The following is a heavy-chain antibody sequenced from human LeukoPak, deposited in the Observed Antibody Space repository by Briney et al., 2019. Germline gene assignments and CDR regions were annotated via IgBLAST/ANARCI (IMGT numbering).Heavy chain of an antibody. CDR3: ARDGGILAAAGT. J-gene: IGHJ5*02. CDR1: GGSISSGSYY. V-gene: IGHV4-61*02. CDR2: IYTSGST. D-gene: IGHD6-13*01. Sequence: SETLSLTCTVSGGSISSGSYYWSWIRQPAGKGLEWIGRIYTSGSTNYNPSLKSRVTISVDTSKNQFSLKLSSVTAADTAVYYCARDGGILAAAGTWGQGTLVTVSS.